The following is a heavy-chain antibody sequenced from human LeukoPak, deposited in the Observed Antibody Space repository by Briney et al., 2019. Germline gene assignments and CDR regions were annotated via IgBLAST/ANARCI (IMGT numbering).Heavy chain of an antibody. V-gene: IGHV4-61*02. CDR1: GGSISSGIYY. CDR2: IYTSGST. J-gene: IGHJ4*02. Sequence: SQTLSLTCTVSGGSISSGIYYWSWIRQPAGKGLEWIGRIYTSGSTNYNPSLKSRVTISVDTSKNQFSLKLSSVTAADTAVYYCARGGLQRGGGDFDYWGQGTLVTVSS. D-gene: IGHD3-16*01. CDR3: ARGGLQRGGGDFDY.